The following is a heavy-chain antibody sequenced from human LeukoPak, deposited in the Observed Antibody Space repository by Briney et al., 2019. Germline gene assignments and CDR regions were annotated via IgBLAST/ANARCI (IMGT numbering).Heavy chain of an antibody. Sequence: GGSLRLSCAASGFTFSSHWMSWVRQAPGKGLEWVANIKQDGSEKYYVDSVKGRFTISRDNAKNSLYLQMNSLRAEDTAVYYCAREGGSWYGGDFDYWGQGTLVTVSS. CDR3: AREGGSWYGGDFDY. CDR2: IKQDGSEK. V-gene: IGHV3-7*01. D-gene: IGHD6-13*01. CDR1: GFTFSSHW. J-gene: IGHJ4*02.